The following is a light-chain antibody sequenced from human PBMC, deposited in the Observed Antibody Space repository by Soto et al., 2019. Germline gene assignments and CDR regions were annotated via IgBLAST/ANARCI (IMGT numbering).Light chain of an antibody. J-gene: IGKJ5*01. V-gene: IGKV1-5*03. CDR3: QQFNNYIT. Sequence: DIQMTQSPSTLSASLGDRVTITCRASQSISSWLAWYQQKPGKAPKLLIYKASSLESGVPSRFSGSGSGTDFTLTISSLQPEDFATYYCQQFNNYITFGQGTRLEIX. CDR2: KAS. CDR1: QSISSW.